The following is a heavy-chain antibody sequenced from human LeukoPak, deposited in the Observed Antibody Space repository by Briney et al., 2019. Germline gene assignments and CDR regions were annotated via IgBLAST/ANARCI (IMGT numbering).Heavy chain of an antibody. J-gene: IGHJ4*02. V-gene: IGHV1-2*06. Sequence: ASVKVSSKASGYTFTVYYMHWVRPAPGKGLERMGRINPNSGDTNYAQKFQGRVTMTRDTSISTAYMQLSSLRSDDTAVYYCARGGTYPQIYFDYWDQGTLVTVSS. CDR3: ARGGTYPQIYFDY. CDR2: INPNSGDT. CDR1: GYTFTVYY.